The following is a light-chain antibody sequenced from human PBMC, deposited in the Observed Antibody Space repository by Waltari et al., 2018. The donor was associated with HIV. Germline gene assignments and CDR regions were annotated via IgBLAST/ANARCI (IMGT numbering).Light chain of an antibody. V-gene: IGLV2-23*02. CDR1: SSDVWSCNH. J-gene: IGLJ2*01. Sequence: QSALTQPASVSGSPGPSLTIPCTGTSSDVWSCNHVSWYQQHPGKAPKLMIYEVSKRPSGVSNRFSGSKSGNTASLTISGLQAEDEAYYYCCSYAGSSTLVFGGGTKLTVL. CDR2: EVS. CDR3: CSYAGSSTLV.